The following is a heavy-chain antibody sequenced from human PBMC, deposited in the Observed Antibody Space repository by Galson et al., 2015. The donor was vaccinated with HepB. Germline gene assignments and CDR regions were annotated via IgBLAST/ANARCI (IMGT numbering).Heavy chain of an antibody. CDR3: ARDSVAYCGGDCYSYYYYGMDV. CDR2: ISYDGSNK. D-gene: IGHD2-21*02. V-gene: IGHV3-30-3*01. CDR1: GFTFSSYA. Sequence: SLRLSCAASGFTFSSYAMHWVRQAPGKGLEWVAVISYDGSNKYYADSVKGRFTISRDNSKNTLYLQMNSLRAEDTAVYYCARDSVAYCGGDCYSYYYYGMDVWGQGTTVTVSS. J-gene: IGHJ6*02.